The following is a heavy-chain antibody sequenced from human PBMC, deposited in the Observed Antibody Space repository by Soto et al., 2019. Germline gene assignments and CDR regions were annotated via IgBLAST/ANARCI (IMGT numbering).Heavy chain of an antibody. D-gene: IGHD3-3*01. V-gene: IGHV1-18*01. CDR2: ISAYNGNT. CDR3: ARAGVLRFLAWASGYYYMNV. J-gene: IGHJ6*03. Sequence: QVQLVQAGAEVKKPGASVKVSCTASGYTFTRYGISWVRQAPGQGLEWMGWISAYNGNTHYAHKLQGRVTMTTETSTSSAYMELMSLSSDDTAVYYWARAGVLRFLAWASGYYYMNVCGKGTAVTVCS. CDR1: GYTFTRYG.